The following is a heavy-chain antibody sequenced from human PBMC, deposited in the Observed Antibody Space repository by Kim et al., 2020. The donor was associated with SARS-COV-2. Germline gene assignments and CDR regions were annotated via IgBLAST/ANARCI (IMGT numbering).Heavy chain of an antibody. J-gene: IGHJ6*02. D-gene: IGHD2-2*01. CDR2: ISSSGSTI. Sequence: GGSLRLSCAASGFTFSSYEMNWVRQAPGKGLEWVSYISSSGSTIYYADSVKGRFTISRDNAKNSLYLQMNSLRAEDTAVYYCARDRWGSYCSSTSCSPASYYYYGMDVWGQGTTVTVSS. V-gene: IGHV3-48*03. CDR3: ARDRWGSYCSSTSCSPASYYYYGMDV. CDR1: GFTFSSYE.